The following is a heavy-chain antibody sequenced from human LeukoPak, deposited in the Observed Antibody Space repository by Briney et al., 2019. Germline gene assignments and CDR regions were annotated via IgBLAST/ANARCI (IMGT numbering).Heavy chain of an antibody. CDR2: INPNSGNT. J-gene: IGHJ5*02. V-gene: IGHV1-8*01. Sequence: GASVKVSCKTSGYSFISFDINWVRQAPGQGLEWMGWINPNSGNTAYAQKFQGRVTMTRNTSISTAYLELSGLRSEDTAVYYCARRGDFYASGSYYGGWFGPWGQGILVTVSS. D-gene: IGHD3-10*01. CDR1: GYSFISFD. CDR3: ARRGDFYASGSYYGGWFGP.